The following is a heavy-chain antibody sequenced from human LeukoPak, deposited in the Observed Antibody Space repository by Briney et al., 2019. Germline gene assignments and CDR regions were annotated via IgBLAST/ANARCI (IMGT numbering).Heavy chain of an antibody. Sequence: PGGSLRLSCAASGFTVSSNYMSWVRQAPGKGLEWVSVIYSGGSTYYADSVKGRFTISRDNSKNTLYLQMNSLRAEDTAVYYCATGDRSPSSNWYGYFDYWGQGTLLTVSS. CDR1: GFTVSSNY. D-gene: IGHD6-13*01. CDR3: ATGDRSPSSNWYGYFDY. V-gene: IGHV3-66*01. J-gene: IGHJ4*02. CDR2: IYSGGST.